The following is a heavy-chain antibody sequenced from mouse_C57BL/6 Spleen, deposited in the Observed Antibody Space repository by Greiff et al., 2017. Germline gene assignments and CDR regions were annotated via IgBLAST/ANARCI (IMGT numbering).Heavy chain of an antibody. CDR1: GYTFTSYG. CDR3: ARGGGIPPWMAY. Sequence: VQLQQSGAELARPGASVKLSCKASGYTFTSYGISWVKQRTGQGLEWIGEIYPRSGNTYYNEKFKGKATLTADKSSSTAYMELRSLTSEDSAVYFCARGGGIPPWMAYWGQGTLVTVSA. J-gene: IGHJ3*01. V-gene: IGHV1-81*01. CDR2: IYPRSGNT.